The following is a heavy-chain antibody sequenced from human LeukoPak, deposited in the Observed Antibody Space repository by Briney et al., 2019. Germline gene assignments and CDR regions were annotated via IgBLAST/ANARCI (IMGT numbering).Heavy chain of an antibody. CDR2: ISYSGST. CDR3: ARSVDSLLNFDY. D-gene: IGHD3-22*01. J-gene: IGHJ4*02. Sequence: SDTLYLTCTVPAGSISSSSYYWGWIRQPPGKGPEWIGSISYSGSTYYNPSLKSRVTISVDTSKNQFSLKLSSVTAADTAVYYCARSVDSLLNFDYWGQGTLVTVSS. V-gene: IGHV4-39*01. CDR1: AGSISSSSYY.